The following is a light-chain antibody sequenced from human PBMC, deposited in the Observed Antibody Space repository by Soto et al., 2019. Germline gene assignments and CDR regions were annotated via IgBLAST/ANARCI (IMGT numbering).Light chain of an antibody. Sequence: EIVLTQSPATLSLSPGERATLSCRASQSVSSYLAWYQQKPGQAPRLLIYDASNRATGIPARFSGSGSGTDFTLTISSLEPEDVAVYYGQQRRNWPPYTFGQGTKLEVK. V-gene: IGKV3-11*01. CDR2: DAS. CDR1: QSVSSY. J-gene: IGKJ2*01. CDR3: QQRRNWPPYT.